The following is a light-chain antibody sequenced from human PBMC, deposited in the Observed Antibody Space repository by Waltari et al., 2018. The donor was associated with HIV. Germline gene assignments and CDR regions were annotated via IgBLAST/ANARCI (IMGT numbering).Light chain of an antibody. CDR1: SSDVGSYSY. Sequence: QSALTQPASVSGSPGQSLPISCPGSSSDVGSYSYVSWYQQHPGKAPKLMIYEVSNRPAGVSHRFSGSKSGNTASLTISGLQPEDEADYYCNSYTSISTWVFGGGTKLTVL. J-gene: IGLJ3*02. CDR3: NSYTSISTWV. CDR2: EVS. V-gene: IGLV2-14*01.